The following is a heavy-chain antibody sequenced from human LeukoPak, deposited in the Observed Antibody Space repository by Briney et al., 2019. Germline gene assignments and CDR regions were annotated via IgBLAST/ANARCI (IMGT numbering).Heavy chain of an antibody. D-gene: IGHD2-15*01. V-gene: IGHV3-23*01. CDR2: ICANDGST. CDR3: AKGRGYCTGGSCYSDY. CDR1: GFTFSSYA. J-gene: IGHJ4*02. Sequence: PGGSLRLSCAASGFTFSSYAMAWVRQAPGKGLEWVSAICANDGSTYYADSVKGRFTISRDNSKNTLYLQMNSLRAEDTALYYCAKGRGYCTGGSCYSDYWGQGTLVTVSS.